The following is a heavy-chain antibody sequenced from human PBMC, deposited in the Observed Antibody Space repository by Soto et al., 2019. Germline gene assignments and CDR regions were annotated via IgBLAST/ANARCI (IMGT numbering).Heavy chain of an antibody. Sequence: EVQLVESGGDLVQPGGSLRLSCAASGFTFSNYWMHWVRQVPGKGPMWVSRINSDVSRTNYADSVKGRFTISRDNAKSTLYLQMHSLRAEDTAVYYCARGAGGYYYMDVWGKGTTVTVSS. CDR3: ARGAGGYYYMDV. CDR2: INSDVSRT. D-gene: IGHD3-10*01. V-gene: IGHV3-74*01. J-gene: IGHJ6*03. CDR1: GFTFSNYW.